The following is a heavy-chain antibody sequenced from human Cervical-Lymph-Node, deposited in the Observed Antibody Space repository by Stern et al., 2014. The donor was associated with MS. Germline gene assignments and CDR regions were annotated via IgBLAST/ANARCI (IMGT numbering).Heavy chain of an antibody. CDR3: ARDWRRGYDSSGRLAY. D-gene: IGHD3-22*01. Sequence: VQLEESGAEVKRPGASLKVSCQASGYTFNTYGISWVRQAPGQGLEWVGWISPHNGTTKYAQKLQGRVALAPDTSTSTAYMELRSLKSDDTAVYYCARDWRRGYDSSGRLAYWGQGTLVTVSS. CDR1: GYTFNTYG. CDR2: ISPHNGTT. J-gene: IGHJ4*02. V-gene: IGHV1-18*01.